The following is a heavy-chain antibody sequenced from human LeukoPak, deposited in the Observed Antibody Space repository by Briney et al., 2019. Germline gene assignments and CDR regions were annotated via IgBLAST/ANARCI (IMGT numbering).Heavy chain of an antibody. V-gene: IGHV3-23*01. CDR3: ARDPSGSSAFDY. CDR2: ISGSGGST. D-gene: IGHD1-26*01. J-gene: IGHJ4*02. Sequence: PGGSLRLSCAASGFTFSSYAMSWVRQAPGKGLEWVSAISGSGGSTYYADSVKGRFTISRDNSKNTLYLQMNSLRAEDTAVYYCARDPSGSSAFDYWGQGTLVTVSS. CDR1: GFTFSSYA.